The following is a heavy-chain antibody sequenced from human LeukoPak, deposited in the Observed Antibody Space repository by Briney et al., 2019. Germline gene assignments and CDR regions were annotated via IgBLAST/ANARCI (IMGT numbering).Heavy chain of an antibody. CDR1: GGSISSGSYY. J-gene: IGHJ5*02. V-gene: IGHV4-61*02. CDR3: ARGSRGVSFDP. CDR2: IYTSGST. Sequence: SETLSLTCTVSGGSISSGSYYWSWIRQPAGKGLEWIGRIYTSGSTNYNPSLKSRVTISVDTSKNQFSLKLSSVTAADTAVYYCARGSRGVSFDPWGQGTLVTASS. D-gene: IGHD3-10*01.